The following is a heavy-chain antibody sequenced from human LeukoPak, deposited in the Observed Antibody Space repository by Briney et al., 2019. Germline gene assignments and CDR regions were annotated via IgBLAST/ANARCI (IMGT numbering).Heavy chain of an antibody. CDR2: ISSSSSYI. J-gene: IGHJ4*02. CDR1: GFTFSSYS. CDR3: ARGHLDYDILTGYSY. D-gene: IGHD3-9*01. Sequence: GGSLRLSCAASGFTFSSYSMNWVRQAPGKGLEWVSSISSSSSYIYYADSVKGRFTISRDNAKNSLYLQMNSLRAQDTAVYYCARGHLDYDILTGYSYWGQGTLVTVSS. V-gene: IGHV3-21*01.